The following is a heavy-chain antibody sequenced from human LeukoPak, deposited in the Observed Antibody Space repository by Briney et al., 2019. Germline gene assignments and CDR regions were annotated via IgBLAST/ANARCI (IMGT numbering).Heavy chain of an antibody. CDR2: ISGSGGST. CDR3: AKVPITVTRNFDY. CDR1: GFTFSNYV. Sequence: GGSLRLSCAASGFTFSNYVMNWVRQAPAKGLEWVSAISGSGGSTYYADSVKGRFTISRDNSRNTLYLQMSSLRAEDTAVYYCAKVPITVTRNFDYWGQGTLVTVSS. V-gene: IGHV3-23*01. D-gene: IGHD4-17*01. J-gene: IGHJ4*02.